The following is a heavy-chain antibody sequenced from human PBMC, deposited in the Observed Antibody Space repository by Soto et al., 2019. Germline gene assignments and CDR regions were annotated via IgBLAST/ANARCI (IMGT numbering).Heavy chain of an antibody. J-gene: IGHJ5*02. D-gene: IGHD3-9*01. V-gene: IGHV4-59*12. CDR3: ARDKRHYDILTGYYPNNWFDP. CDR1: GGSISSYY. CDR2: IYYSGST. Sequence: SETLSLTCTVSGGSISSYYWSWIRQPPGKGLEWIGYIYYSGSTNYNPSLKSRVTISVDTSKNQFSLKLSSVTAADTAVYYCARDKRHYDILTGYYPNNWFDPWGQGTLVTVS.